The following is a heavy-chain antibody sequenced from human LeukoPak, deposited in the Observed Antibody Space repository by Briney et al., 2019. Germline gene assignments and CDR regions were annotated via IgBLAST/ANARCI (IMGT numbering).Heavy chain of an antibody. Sequence: ASVKVSCKASGGTFSSYTISWVRQAPGQGLEWMGWINPNSGGTNYAQKFQGRVTMTRDTSISTAYMELSRLRSDDTAVYYCARGYCTNGVCYNGCGYWGQGTLVTVSS. CDR3: ARGYCTNGVCYNGCGY. CDR2: INPNSGGT. D-gene: IGHD2-8*01. CDR1: GGTFSSYT. J-gene: IGHJ4*02. V-gene: IGHV1-2*02.